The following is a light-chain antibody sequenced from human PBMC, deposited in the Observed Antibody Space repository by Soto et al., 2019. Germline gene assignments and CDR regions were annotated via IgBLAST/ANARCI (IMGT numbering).Light chain of an antibody. CDR3: QQYYDDLWT. J-gene: IGKJ1*01. CDR1: QSVLFSSNNKNY. CDR2: WAS. V-gene: IGKV4-1*01. Sequence: DIVMTQSPDSLAVSLGERATINCKSSQSVLFSSNNKNYLAWYQQKPGQPPKLLIYWASTRESGVPDRFSGSGSGTDFTLTIGSLQAEDVAVYYCQQYYDDLWTFGQGTKVEIK.